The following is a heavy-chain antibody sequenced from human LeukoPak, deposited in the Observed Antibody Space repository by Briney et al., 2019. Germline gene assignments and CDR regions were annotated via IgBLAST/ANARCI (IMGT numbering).Heavy chain of an antibody. CDR3: AKARGVAVAGYNWFNP. D-gene: IGHD6-19*01. Sequence: QPGGTLRLSCAASGFTFSSYGMSWVRQAPGKGLEWVSAISGSGGSTYYADSVKGRFTISRDNSKNTLYLQMNSLRAEDTAVYYCAKARGVAVAGYNWFNPWGQGTLVTVSS. J-gene: IGHJ5*02. CDR2: ISGSGGST. CDR1: GFTFSSYG. V-gene: IGHV3-23*01.